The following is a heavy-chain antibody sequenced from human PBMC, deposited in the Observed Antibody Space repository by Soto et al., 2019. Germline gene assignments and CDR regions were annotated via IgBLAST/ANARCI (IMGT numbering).Heavy chain of an antibody. CDR2: VYYTGNS. V-gene: IGHV4-59*01. CDR3: ARGWYYFDY. D-gene: IGHD2-8*01. CDR1: GGSFNTYY. Sequence: PSETLSPTCTVSGGSFNTYYWSWIRQPPGKGLEWIAYVYYTGNSNFNPSLKSRVSISVDTSKNQVSLNLTSVTAADTAVYYCARGWYYFDYWGQGTQVTVSS. J-gene: IGHJ4*02.